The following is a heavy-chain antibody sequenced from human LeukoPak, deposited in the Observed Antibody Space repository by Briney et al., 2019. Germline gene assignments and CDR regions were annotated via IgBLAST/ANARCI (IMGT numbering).Heavy chain of an antibody. J-gene: IGHJ3*02. D-gene: IGHD1-1*01. Sequence: PSGTLSHTCAVSGDSISSGHWWSWVRQPPGKGLEWIGESKHGGSTNYNPSLKSRVTISVDRSKNQFSLKVNSVTAADTAVYYCAREALGTAADAFDIWGQGTMVTVSS. CDR3: AREALGTAADAFDI. V-gene: IGHV4-4*02. CDR1: GDSISSGHW. CDR2: SKHGGST.